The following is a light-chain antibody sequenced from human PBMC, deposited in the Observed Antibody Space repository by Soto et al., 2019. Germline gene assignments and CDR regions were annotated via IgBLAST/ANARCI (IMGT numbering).Light chain of an antibody. V-gene: IGLV2-14*01. Sequence: QSVLTQPASVSGSPGQSITISCTGTSSDIGAYYYVSWYQHHPGKAPKLLIYQVTNRPSGVSDRFSGSKSGNTASLTISGLQADDEADYFCASCSSSDIFYVFGTGTKV. J-gene: IGLJ1*01. CDR3: ASCSSSDIFYV. CDR2: QVT. CDR1: SSDIGAYYY.